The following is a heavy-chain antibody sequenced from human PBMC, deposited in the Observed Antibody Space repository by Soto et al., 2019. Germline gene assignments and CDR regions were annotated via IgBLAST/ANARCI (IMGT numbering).Heavy chain of an antibody. CDR1: GFTFSGYA. CDR3: ASQGWSGWYSDYYYYGMDV. J-gene: IGHJ6*02. Sequence: LRLSCAASGFTFSGYAMSWVRQAPGKGLEWVSAISGSGGSTYYADSVKGRFTISRGNSKNTLYLQMNSLRAEDTAVYYCASQGWSGWYSDYYYYGMDVWGQGTTVTV. D-gene: IGHD6-19*01. V-gene: IGHV3-23*01. CDR2: ISGSGGST.